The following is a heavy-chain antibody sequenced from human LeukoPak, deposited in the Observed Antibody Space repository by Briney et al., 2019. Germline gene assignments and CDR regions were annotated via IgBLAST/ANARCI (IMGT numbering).Heavy chain of an antibody. J-gene: IGHJ4*02. CDR3: ARVERPTLLWFGEPDY. D-gene: IGHD3-10*01. CDR2: MNPNSGNT. V-gene: IGHV1-8*01. CDR1: GYTFTSYD. Sequence: ASVKVSCKASGYTFTSYDINWVRQATGQGLEWMGWMNPNSGNTGYAQKFQGRVTMTRNTSISTAYMELSSLRSEDTAVYYCARVERPTLLWFGEPDYWGQGTLVTVSS.